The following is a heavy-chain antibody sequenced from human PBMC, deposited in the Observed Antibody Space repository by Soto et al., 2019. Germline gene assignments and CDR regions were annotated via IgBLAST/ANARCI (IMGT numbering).Heavy chain of an antibody. D-gene: IGHD3-10*01. CDR3: ARTTKNRFVIWFGEVADSFDV. V-gene: IGHV1-46*04. CDR1: GYGFSYHY. Sequence: QVQLVQSGAVVEKPGASVKVSCQASGYGFSYHYIYWVRQAPGLGLEWLGGVNPNNGKTAYAQKLQGRVTVTSDRSTSRVYMELNSLRSDDTAVYYCARTTKNRFVIWFGEVADSFDVWGQGTMITVSS. J-gene: IGHJ3*01. CDR2: VNPNNGKT.